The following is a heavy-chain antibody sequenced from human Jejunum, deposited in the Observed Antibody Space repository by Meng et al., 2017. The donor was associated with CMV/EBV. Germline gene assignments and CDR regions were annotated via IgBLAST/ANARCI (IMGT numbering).Heavy chain of an antibody. CDR3: AREKFCTPACSSVFDH. Sequence: GLSVRDNFMGWVRQAPGKGLEWVAGLYTFGTTSYADSVKGRFTFSRDSSKNTLYLQMDSLRAEDTAVYYCAREKFCTPACSSVFDHWGQGTLVTVSS. V-gene: IGHV3-53*01. J-gene: IGHJ4*02. D-gene: IGHD2-8*01. CDR1: GLSVRDNF. CDR2: LYTFGTT.